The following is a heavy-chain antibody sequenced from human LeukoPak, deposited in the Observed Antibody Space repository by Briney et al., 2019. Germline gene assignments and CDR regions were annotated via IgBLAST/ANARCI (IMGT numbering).Heavy chain of an antibody. Sequence: GGSLRLSCAASGFTFSSYGMHWVRQAPGKGLEWVAVIWYDGSNKYYADSVKGRFTISRDNSKNTLYLQMNSLRAEDTAVYYCARDNYGSSGTFDYWGQGTLVTVSS. D-gene: IGHD3-22*01. CDR1: GFTFSSYG. CDR2: IWYDGSNK. J-gene: IGHJ4*02. CDR3: ARDNYGSSGTFDY. V-gene: IGHV3-33*01.